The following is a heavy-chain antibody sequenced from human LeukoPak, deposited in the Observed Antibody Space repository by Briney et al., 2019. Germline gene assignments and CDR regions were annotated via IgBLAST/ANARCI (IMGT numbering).Heavy chain of an antibody. D-gene: IGHD3-3*01. J-gene: IGHJ6*04. CDR3: ARASITIFGVDPSEDV. CDR2: IIPMFGTA. CDR1: GGTFSSYA. Sequence: SVKVSCKASGGTFSSYAISWVRPAPGEGLEWMGRIIPMFGTANYAQKFQGRVTITTDESTSTAYMELSSLRSEDTAVYYCARASITIFGVDPSEDVWGKGTTVTVSS. V-gene: IGHV1-69*05.